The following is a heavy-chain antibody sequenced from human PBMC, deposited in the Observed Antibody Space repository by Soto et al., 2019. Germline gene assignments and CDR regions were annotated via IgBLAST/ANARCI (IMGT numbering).Heavy chain of an antibody. CDR1: GFTFSSYS. CDR3: ARGYDSGGYYPDY. CDR2: ITSSSSTI. V-gene: IGHV3-48*01. Sequence: PGGSLRLSCAASGFTFSSYSMNWVRQAPGKGLEWVSYITSSSSTIYYTDSEKGRFTISRDNAKNSLYLQMNSLRAEDTAVYYCARGYDSGGYYPDYWGQGPLVTVSS. J-gene: IGHJ4*02. D-gene: IGHD3-22*01.